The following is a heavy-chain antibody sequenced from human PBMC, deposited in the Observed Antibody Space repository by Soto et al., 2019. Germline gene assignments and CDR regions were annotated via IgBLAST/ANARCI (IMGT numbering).Heavy chain of an antibody. V-gene: IGHV3-74*01. CDR1: GFIFTNYW. CDR2: VKSDGSTT. D-gene: IGHD2-15*01. CDR3: TRTISGDMDV. Sequence: GGSLRLSCSASGFIFTNYWMPWFRQAPGKGLVWVSRVKSDGSTTSYADSVKGRFTISRDNAKNTVYLQMNSLRAEDTAVYFCTRTISGDMDVWGQGTTVNV. J-gene: IGHJ6*02.